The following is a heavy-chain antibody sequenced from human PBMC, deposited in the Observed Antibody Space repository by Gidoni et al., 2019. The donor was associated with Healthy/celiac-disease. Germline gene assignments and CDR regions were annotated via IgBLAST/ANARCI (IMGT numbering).Heavy chain of an antibody. CDR2: INHSGST. V-gene: IGHV4-34*01. Sequence: QVQLQQWGAGLLQPSETLSLTCAVYGGSFSGYYWSWIRQPPGKGLEWIGEINHSGSTNYNPSLKSRVTISVDTSKNQFSLKLSSVTAADTAVYYCATGGYGVPNGANYWGQGTLVTVSS. J-gene: IGHJ4*02. CDR3: ATGGYGVPNGANY. D-gene: IGHD4-17*01. CDR1: GGSFSGYY.